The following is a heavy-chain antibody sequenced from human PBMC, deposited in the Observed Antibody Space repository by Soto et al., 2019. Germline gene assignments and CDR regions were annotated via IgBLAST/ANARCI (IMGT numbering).Heavy chain of an antibody. CDR2: ISAYNGNT. D-gene: IGHD3-3*01. Sequence: QVQLVQSGAEVKKPGASVKVSCKASGYTFTSYGISWVRQAPGQGLEWMGWISAYNGNTNCAQKLQGRVTMTTDTSTSTAYMELRSLRSDDTAVYYCARALGKYYDFWSGYSTQFDYWGQGTLVTVSS. J-gene: IGHJ4*02. CDR3: ARALGKYYDFWSGYSTQFDY. V-gene: IGHV1-18*01. CDR1: GYTFTSYG.